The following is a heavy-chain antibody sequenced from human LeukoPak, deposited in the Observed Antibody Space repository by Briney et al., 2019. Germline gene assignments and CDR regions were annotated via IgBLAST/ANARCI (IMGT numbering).Heavy chain of an antibody. J-gene: IGHJ3*02. CDR1: GGTFSSYA. V-gene: IGHV1-69*04. D-gene: IGHD2-8*01. CDR3: ARASMVLGDAFDI. Sequence: SVKVSCKASGGTFSSYAISWVRQAPGQGLEWMGRIIPILGIANYAQKFQGRVTITADKSTSTAYMELSSLRSEDTAVYYCARASMVLGDAFDIWGQGTMVTVSS. CDR2: IIPILGIA.